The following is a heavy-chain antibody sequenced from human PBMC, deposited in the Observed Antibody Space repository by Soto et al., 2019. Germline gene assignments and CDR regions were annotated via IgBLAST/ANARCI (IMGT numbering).Heavy chain of an antibody. J-gene: IGHJ6*03. Sequence: QVQLVQSGAEVKKPGASVKVSCKASGYTFTSYDINWVRQATGQGLEWMGWMHPNSGNTGYAQKFQGRVTMTRNTSISTAYMELSSLRSEDTAVYYCARALLRGARGRYCSSTSCPYYMDVWGKGTTVTVSS. V-gene: IGHV1-8*01. CDR2: MHPNSGNT. CDR3: ARALLRGARGRYCSSTSCPYYMDV. CDR1: GYTFTSYD. D-gene: IGHD2-2*01.